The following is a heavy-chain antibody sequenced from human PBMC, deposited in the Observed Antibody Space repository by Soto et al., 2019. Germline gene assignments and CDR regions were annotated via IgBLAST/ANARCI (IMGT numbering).Heavy chain of an antibody. D-gene: IGHD2-2*01. J-gene: IGHJ4*02. Sequence: GSLRLFCAASGFTFSSYSMNWVRQAPGKGLEWVSSISSSSSYIYYADSVKGRFTISRDNAKNSLYLQMNSLRAEDTAVYYCARDPQDIVVVPASRDYWGQGTLVTVSS. CDR3: ARDPQDIVVVPASRDY. CDR2: ISSSSSYI. V-gene: IGHV3-21*01. CDR1: GFTFSSYS.